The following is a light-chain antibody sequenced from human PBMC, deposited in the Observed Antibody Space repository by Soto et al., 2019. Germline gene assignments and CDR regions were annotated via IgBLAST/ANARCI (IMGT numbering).Light chain of an antibody. J-gene: IGLJ3*02. CDR1: SSDVGTYKY. V-gene: IGLV2-8*01. CDR2: EVS. Sequence: QSALTQPPSASGSPGQSVTISCTRTSSDVGTYKYVSWYQQHPGQVPKLIIYEVSKRPSGVPDRFSGSKSGNTASLTVSGLQAEDEADYYCSSYAGSNNWVFGGGTKLTVL. CDR3: SSYAGSNNWV.